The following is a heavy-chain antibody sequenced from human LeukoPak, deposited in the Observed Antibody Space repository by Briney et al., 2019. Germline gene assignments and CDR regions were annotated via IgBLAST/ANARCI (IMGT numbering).Heavy chain of an antibody. Sequence: PSETLSLTCTVSGGSISSYYWSWIRQPPGKGLEWIGYIYYSGSTNYNPSLKSRVTISVDTSRNQFSLKLRSVTAADTAVYYCARKAPKKGWFDPWGQGTLVTVSS. V-gene: IGHV4-59*08. CDR1: GGSISSYY. J-gene: IGHJ5*02. CDR3: ARKAPKKGWFDP. CDR2: IYYSGST.